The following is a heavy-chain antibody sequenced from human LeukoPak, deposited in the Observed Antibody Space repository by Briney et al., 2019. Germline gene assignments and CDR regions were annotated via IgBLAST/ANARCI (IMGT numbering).Heavy chain of an antibody. Sequence: PSETLSLTCTVSGGSISSYYWSWIRQPPGKGLEWIGYIYYSGSTNYNPSLKSRVTISVDTSKNQFSLKLSSVTAADTAVYYCARRPYDSSGYPFDYWGQGTLVTVSS. CDR2: IYYSGST. CDR3: ARRPYDSSGYPFDY. D-gene: IGHD3-22*01. V-gene: IGHV4-59*01. CDR1: GGSISSYY. J-gene: IGHJ4*02.